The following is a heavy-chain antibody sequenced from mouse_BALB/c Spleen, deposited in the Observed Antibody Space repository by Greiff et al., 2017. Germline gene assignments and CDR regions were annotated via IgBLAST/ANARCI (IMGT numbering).Heavy chain of an antibody. V-gene: IGHV2-9*02. CDR1: GFSLTSYG. D-gene: IGHD2-3*01. Sequence: VQLQQSGPGLVAPSQSLSITCTVSGFSLTSYGVHWVRQPPGKGLEWLGVIWAGGSTNYNSALMSRLSISKDNSKSQVFLKMNSLQTDDTAMYYCASLDGYYGSWYFDVWGAGTTVTVSS. J-gene: IGHJ1*01. CDR3: ASLDGYYGSWYFDV. CDR2: IWAGGST.